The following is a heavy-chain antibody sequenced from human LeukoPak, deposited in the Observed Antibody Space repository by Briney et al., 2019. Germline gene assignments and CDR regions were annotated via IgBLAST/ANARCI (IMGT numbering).Heavy chain of an antibody. CDR3: GWYYGSGSLH. V-gene: IGHV4-39*07. CDR1: GGSISSSSYY. Sequence: SETLSLIRTVSGGSISSSSYYWGWIRQPPGKGLEWIGSIYYSGSTYYNPSLKSRVTISVDTSKNQFSLKLSSVTAADTAVYYCGWYYGSGSLHWGQGTLVTVSS. CDR2: IYYSGST. D-gene: IGHD3-10*01. J-gene: IGHJ4*02.